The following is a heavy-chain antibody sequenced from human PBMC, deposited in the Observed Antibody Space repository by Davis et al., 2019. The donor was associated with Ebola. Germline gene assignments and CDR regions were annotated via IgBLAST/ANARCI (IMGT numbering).Heavy chain of an antibody. CDR3: AKCRSTVTTFDY. CDR2: TSHDGSTT. J-gene: IGHJ4*02. CDR1: GFPFSNYA. Sequence: GESLKISCAASGFPFSNYAMHWVRQAPDKGLEWVAVTSHDGSTTYYEDSVKGRFTISRDNSKNTLYLQMNSLRAEDTAVYYCAKCRSTVTTFDYWGQGTLVTVSS. V-gene: IGHV3-30*04. D-gene: IGHD4-17*01.